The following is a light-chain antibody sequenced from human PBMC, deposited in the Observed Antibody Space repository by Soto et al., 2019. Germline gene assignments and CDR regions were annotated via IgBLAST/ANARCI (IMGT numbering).Light chain of an antibody. CDR2: DAS. CDR1: QSIASTY. Sequence: EIVLTQSPGTLSLSPGERATLSCRASQSIASTYLAWYQQKPGQAPRLLISDASRRATGIPDRFSGGGSGTDFTLTISRLEPDDFATYYCQQYHRYSTFGGGTKVEI. CDR3: QQYHRYST. J-gene: IGKJ4*01. V-gene: IGKV3-20*01.